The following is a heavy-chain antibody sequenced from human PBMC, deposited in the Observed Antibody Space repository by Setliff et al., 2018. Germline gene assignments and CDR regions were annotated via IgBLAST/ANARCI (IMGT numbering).Heavy chain of an antibody. CDR3: AHIRAIFGVVVNWFDP. J-gene: IGHJ5*02. D-gene: IGHD3-3*01. CDR2: MDWDDDK. V-gene: IGHV2-70*12. Sequence: SGPTLVNPTQTLTLTCTFSGFSLSTSGMCVSWIRQPPGKALGWLARMDWDDDKYYSTSLKTRLTISKDTSKNQVVLKMTNMDPADTATYYCAHIRAIFGVVVNWFDPWGQGNLVTVSS. CDR1: GFSLSTSGMC.